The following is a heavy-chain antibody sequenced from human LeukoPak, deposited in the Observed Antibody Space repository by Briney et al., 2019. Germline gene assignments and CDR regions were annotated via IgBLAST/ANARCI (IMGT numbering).Heavy chain of an antibody. CDR3: ARGGGYDFWSGYSDDAFDI. V-gene: IGHV1-8*01. CDR2: MNPNSGNT. Sequence: ASVKVSCKASGYTFTSYDINWVRQATGQGLEWMGWMNPNSGNTGYAQKFQGRVTMTRNTSISTAYMELSSLRSEDTAVYYCARGGGYDFWSGYSDDAFDIWGQGTMVTVSS. D-gene: IGHD3-3*01. CDR1: GYTFTSYD. J-gene: IGHJ3*02.